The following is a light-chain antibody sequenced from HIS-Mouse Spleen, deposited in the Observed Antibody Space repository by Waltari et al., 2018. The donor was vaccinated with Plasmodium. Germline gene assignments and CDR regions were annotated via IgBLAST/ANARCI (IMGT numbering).Light chain of an antibody. CDR1: QSVLYSSNNKNY. J-gene: IGKJ4*01. CDR2: WES. V-gene: IGKV4-1*01. CDR3: QQYYSTPLT. Sequence: DIVMTQSPDSLAVSLGERATINCKSSQSVLYSSNNKNYLAWYQQKPGKPPKLLIYWESTRASGIPDRFSGSGSGTEFTLTISSLQAEDVAVYYCQQYYSTPLTFGGGTKVEIK.